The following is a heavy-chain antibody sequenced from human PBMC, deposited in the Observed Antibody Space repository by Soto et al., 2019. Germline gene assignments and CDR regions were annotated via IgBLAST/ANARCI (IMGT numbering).Heavy chain of an antibody. CDR2: IVVGSGNT. CDR1: GFTFTSSA. V-gene: IGHV1-58*02. D-gene: IGHD1-20*01. CDR3: AAEYNWNQWSSLDV. Sequence: SVKVSCKASGFTFTSSAMQWVRQARGQRLEWIGWIVVGSGNTNYAQKFQERVTITRDMSTSTAYMELSSLRSEDTAVYYCAAEYNWNQWSSLDVWGQGNTVTGS. J-gene: IGHJ6*01.